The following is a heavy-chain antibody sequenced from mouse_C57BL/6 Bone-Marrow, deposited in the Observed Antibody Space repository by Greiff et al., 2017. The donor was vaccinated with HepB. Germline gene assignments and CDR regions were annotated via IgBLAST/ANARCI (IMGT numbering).Heavy chain of an antibody. CDR2: ISDGGSYT. Sequence: DVHLVESGGGLVKPGGSLKLSCAASGFTFSSYAMSWVRQTPEKRLEWVATISDGGSYTYYPDNVKGRFTISRDNAKNNLYLQMSHLKSEDTAMYYCARAEYGYDFDYWGQGTTLTVSS. D-gene: IGHD2-2*01. V-gene: IGHV5-4*01. CDR3: ARAEYGYDFDY. J-gene: IGHJ2*01. CDR1: GFTFSSYA.